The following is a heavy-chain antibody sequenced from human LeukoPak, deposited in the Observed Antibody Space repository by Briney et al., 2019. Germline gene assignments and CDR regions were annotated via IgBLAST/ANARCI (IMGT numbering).Heavy chain of an antibody. CDR2: ISYDGSNK. D-gene: IGHD1-26*01. Sequence: PGGSLRLSCAASGFTFSGYPIHWVCQAPGKGLEWVAVISYDGSNKYYADSVKGRFTISRDNSKNTLYLQMNSLRAEDTAVYYCAKDAVLRGSYYATAGWGQGTLVTVSS. J-gene: IGHJ4*02. CDR1: GFTFSGYP. CDR3: AKDAVLRGSYYATAG. V-gene: IGHV3-30-3*02.